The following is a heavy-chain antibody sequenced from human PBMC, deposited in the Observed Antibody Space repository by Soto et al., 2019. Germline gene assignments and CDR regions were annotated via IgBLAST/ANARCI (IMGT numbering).Heavy chain of an antibody. CDR1: GGSISSGGYY. Sequence: QVQLQESGPGLVKPSQTLSLPCTVSGGSISSGGYYWGWIRQHPGKGLEWIGYIYYSVSTYFNPSLTSRVTISVDTSKNQFSLKLSSVTAADTAVYYCAREPGGNSGYFDYWGQGTLVTVSS. V-gene: IGHV4-31*03. CDR2: IYYSVST. D-gene: IGHD2-21*02. CDR3: AREPGGNSGYFDY. J-gene: IGHJ4*02.